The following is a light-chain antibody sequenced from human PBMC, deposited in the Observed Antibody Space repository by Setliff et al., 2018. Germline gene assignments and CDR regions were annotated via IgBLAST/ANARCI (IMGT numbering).Light chain of an antibody. J-gene: IGLJ1*01. CDR2: GNT. CDR3: QSYDSGLSGPNCV. Sequence: QSVLTQPPSVSGAPGQRVTISCTGSSSNIGAGYDVHWYQQLPGTAPKLLIYGNTNRPSGVPDRFSGSKSGTSASLAITGLQAADEADYYCQSYDSGLSGPNCVFGTGTKVTVL. CDR1: SSNIGAGYD. V-gene: IGLV1-40*01.